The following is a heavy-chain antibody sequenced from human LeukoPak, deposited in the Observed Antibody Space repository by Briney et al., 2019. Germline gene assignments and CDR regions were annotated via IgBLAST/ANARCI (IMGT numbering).Heavy chain of an antibody. CDR3: ARDRYSSGQRGFDP. Sequence: PSGTLSLTCVVSGGSISSYNWWSWVRQPPGKGLEWIGEIYHSGSTNYNPSLKSRVTISVDTSKNQFSLKLSSVTAADTAVYYCARDRYSSGQRGFDPWGQGTLVTVSS. V-gene: IGHV4-4*02. J-gene: IGHJ5*02. CDR1: GGSISSYNW. CDR2: IYHSGST. D-gene: IGHD6-19*01.